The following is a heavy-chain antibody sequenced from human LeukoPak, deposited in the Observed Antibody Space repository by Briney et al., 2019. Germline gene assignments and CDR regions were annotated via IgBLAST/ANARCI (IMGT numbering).Heavy chain of an antibody. CDR2: ISWDGGST. CDR1: GYTFKGYG. V-gene: IGHV3-43*01. J-gene: IGHJ6*03. D-gene: IGHD3-9*01. CDR3: AKDIGDYDILTGYSRRGYYYYMDV. Sequence: GGSLRLSCEASGYTFKGYGLTWVRQAPGKGLEWVSLISWDGGSTYYADSVKGRFTISRDNSKNSLYLQMNSLRTEDTALYYCAKDIGDYDILTGYSRRGYYYYMDVWGKGTTVTVSS.